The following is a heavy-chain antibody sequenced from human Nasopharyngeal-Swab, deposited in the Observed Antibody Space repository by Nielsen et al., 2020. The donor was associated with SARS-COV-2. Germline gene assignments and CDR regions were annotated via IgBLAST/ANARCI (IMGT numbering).Heavy chain of an antibody. CDR2: ISSSSSFI. CDR1: GFTSSTYS. D-gene: IGHD2-21*02. J-gene: IGHJ4*02. CDR3: TRDYKTYCGGDCYADY. Sequence: GGSLRLSCAPSGFTSSTYSVNWVRQAPGKLLEWVSSISSSSSFIYYADSVKSRFTLSRDNVKNSLYLQMNSLRAEDTAVYYCTRDYKTYCGGDCYADYWGRGTLVTVSS. V-gene: IGHV3-21*06.